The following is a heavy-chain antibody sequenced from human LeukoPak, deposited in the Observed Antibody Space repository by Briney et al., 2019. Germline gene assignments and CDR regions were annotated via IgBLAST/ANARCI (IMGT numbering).Heavy chain of an antibody. CDR3: ARVIGGRVVPAANSLYYYYYYTDV. Sequence: SETLSLTCAVYGGSFSGYYWSWIRQPPGKGLEWIGEINHSGSTNYNPSLKSRVTISVDTSKNQFSLKLSSVTAADTAVYYCARVIGGRVVPAANSLYYYYYYTDVWGKGTTVTVSS. J-gene: IGHJ6*03. D-gene: IGHD2-2*01. CDR1: GGSFSGYY. CDR2: INHSGST. V-gene: IGHV4-34*01.